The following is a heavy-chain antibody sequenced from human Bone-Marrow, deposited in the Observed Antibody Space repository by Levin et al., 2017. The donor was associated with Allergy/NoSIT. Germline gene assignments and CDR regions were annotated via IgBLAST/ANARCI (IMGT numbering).Heavy chain of an antibody. CDR1: GFTFSDYY. CDR2: ISGSSSYT. D-gene: IGHD3-9*01. Sequence: PGGSLRLSCAASGFTFSDYYMSWIRQAPGKGPEWVSYISGSSSYTNYADSVKGRFSISRDNAKNSLYLQMNSLRAEDTAVYYCARGSRNVLRYFDWLDIWGQGTMVTVSS. CDR3: ARGSRNVLRYFDWLDI. J-gene: IGHJ3*02. V-gene: IGHV3-11*05.